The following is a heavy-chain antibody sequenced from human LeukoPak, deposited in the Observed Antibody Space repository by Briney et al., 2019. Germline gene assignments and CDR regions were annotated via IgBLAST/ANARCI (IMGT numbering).Heavy chain of an antibody. J-gene: IGHJ6*03. Sequence: ASVKVSCKASGYTFTSYDINWVRQATGQGLEWMGWMNPNSGNTGYAQKFQGRVTMTRNTSISTAYMELSSLRSEATAVYYCARASYGGNPSPSAVYYYYYYMDVWGKGTTVTVSS. CDR2: MNPNSGNT. CDR1: GYTFTSYD. CDR3: ARASYGGNPSPSAVYYYYYYMDV. D-gene: IGHD4/OR15-4a*01. V-gene: IGHV1-8*01.